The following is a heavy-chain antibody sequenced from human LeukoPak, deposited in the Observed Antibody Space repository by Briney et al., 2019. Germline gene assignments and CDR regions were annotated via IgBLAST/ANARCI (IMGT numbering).Heavy chain of an antibody. Sequence: GGSLRLSCAASGFTFSSYWMHWVRQAPGKGLVWVSRINNDGSSTSYADSVRGRFTMSRDNAKNSLFLQMNSLRAEDTAVYYCARDTVNGPFVISLDYWGQGALVTVSA. D-gene: IGHD2-8*01. CDR3: ARDTVNGPFVISLDY. CDR1: GFTFSSYW. V-gene: IGHV3-74*01. CDR2: INNDGSST. J-gene: IGHJ4*02.